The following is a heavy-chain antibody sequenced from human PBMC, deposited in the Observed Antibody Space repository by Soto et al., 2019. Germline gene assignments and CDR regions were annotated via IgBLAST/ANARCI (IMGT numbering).Heavy chain of an antibody. CDR2: INPSGGST. V-gene: IGHV1-46*01. Sequence: ASVKVSCKXSGYTFTSYYMHWVRQAPGQGLEWMGIINPSGGSTSYAQKFQGRVTMTRDTSTSTVYMELSSLRSEDTAVYYCARGYYYDSSGYYPGAFDIWGQGTMVTVSS. J-gene: IGHJ3*02. D-gene: IGHD3-22*01. CDR1: GYTFTSYY. CDR3: ARGYYYDSSGYYPGAFDI.